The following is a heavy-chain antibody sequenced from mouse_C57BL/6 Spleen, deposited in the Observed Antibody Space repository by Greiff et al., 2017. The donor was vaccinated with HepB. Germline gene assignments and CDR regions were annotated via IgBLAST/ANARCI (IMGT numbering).Heavy chain of an antibody. CDR1: GFNIKDDY. CDR3: TTSTALFAY. J-gene: IGHJ3*01. V-gene: IGHV14-4*01. Sequence: EVQRVESGAELVRPGASVKLSCTASGFNIKDDYMHWVKQRPEQGLEWIGWIDPENGDTEYASKFQGKATITADTSSNTAYLQLSSLTSEDTAVYYCTTSTALFAYWGQGTLVTVSA. CDR2: IDPENGDT. D-gene: IGHD1-2*01.